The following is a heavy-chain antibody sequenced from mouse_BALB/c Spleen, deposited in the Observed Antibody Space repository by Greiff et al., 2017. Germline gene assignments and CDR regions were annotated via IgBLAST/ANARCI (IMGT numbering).Heavy chain of an antibody. Sequence: EVQGVESGGGLVQPGGSRKLSCAASGFTFSSFGMHWVRQAPEKGLEWVAYISSGSSTIYYADTVKGRFTISRDNPKNTLFLQMTSLRSEDTAMYYCARSISDGYYYAMDYWGQGTSVTVSS. V-gene: IGHV5-17*02. CDR3: ARSISDGYYYAMDY. J-gene: IGHJ4*01. CDR1: GFTFSSFG. D-gene: IGHD1-1*01. CDR2: ISSGSSTI.